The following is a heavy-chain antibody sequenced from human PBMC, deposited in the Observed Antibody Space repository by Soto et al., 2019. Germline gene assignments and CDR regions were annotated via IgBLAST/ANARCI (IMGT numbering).Heavy chain of an antibody. CDR1: GFIFSNYG. V-gene: IGHV3-30*03. Sequence: QVQLVESGGGVVQPGTSLTLSCSASGFIFSNYGMHWVRQAPGKGLEWVSIISNDGSRKHYIDSVKGRFTISRDNSKNTLDLQMNRLRAADTSVYSWATAIPPGRDPYPYGADYWGQGTLVAVSS. D-gene: IGHD2-21*01. J-gene: IGHJ4*02. CDR3: ATAIPPGRDPYPYGADY. CDR2: ISNDGSRK.